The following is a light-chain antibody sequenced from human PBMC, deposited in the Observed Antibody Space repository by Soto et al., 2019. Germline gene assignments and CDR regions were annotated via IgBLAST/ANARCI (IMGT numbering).Light chain of an antibody. CDR3: SSYVGTNSYV. V-gene: IGLV2-8*01. Sequence: QSALTQPPSASGSPGQSVTISCTGTSSDVGGYNYVSWYQHHPGKAPKLIIYEVYKRPSGVPDRFSGSKSGNTAALTVSGLQAEDEADYYCSSYVGTNSYVFGTGTKLTL. J-gene: IGLJ1*01. CDR2: EVY. CDR1: SSDVGGYNY.